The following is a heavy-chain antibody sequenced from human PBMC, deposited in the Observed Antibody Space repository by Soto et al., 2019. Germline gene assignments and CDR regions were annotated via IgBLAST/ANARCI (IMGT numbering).Heavy chain of an antibody. J-gene: IGHJ4*02. V-gene: IGHV4-34*01. Sequence: SETLSLTCAVYGGSFSGYYWSWIRQPPGKGLEWIGEINHSGSTNYNPSLKSRVTISVDTSKNQFSLKLSSVTAADTAVYYCARGPGWYQTTYYFAYWGQGTLVTVSS. D-gene: IGHD6-19*01. CDR3: ARGPGWYQTTYYFAY. CDR1: GGSFSGYY. CDR2: INHSGST.